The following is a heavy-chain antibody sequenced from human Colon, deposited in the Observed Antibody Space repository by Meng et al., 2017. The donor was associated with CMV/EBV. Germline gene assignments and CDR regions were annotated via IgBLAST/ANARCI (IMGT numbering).Heavy chain of an antibody. V-gene: IGHV3-74*01. Sequence: LRLSCAASGFTFSTYWMHWVRQAPGKGLVWVSRINGDGGSTTYADSVKGRFTISRDNAKNTLYLQMNSLRAEDTAVYYCARGVGENWGQGTLVTVSS. CDR1: GFTFSTYW. J-gene: IGHJ4*02. CDR2: INGDGGST. CDR3: ARGVGEN. D-gene: IGHD2-15*01.